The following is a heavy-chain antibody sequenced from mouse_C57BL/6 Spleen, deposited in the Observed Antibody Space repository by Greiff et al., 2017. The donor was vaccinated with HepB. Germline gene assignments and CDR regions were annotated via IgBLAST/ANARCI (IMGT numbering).Heavy chain of an antibody. CDR3: ARFGYGSTPFAY. V-gene: IGHV1-18*01. CDR2: INPNNGGT. CDR1: GYTFTDYN. Sequence: EVQLQQSGPELVKPGASVKIPCKASGYTFTDYNMDWVKQSHGKSLEWIGDINPNNGGTIYNQKFKGKATLTVDKSSSTAYMELRSLTSEDTAVYYCARFGYGSTPFAYWGQGTLVTVSA. D-gene: IGHD1-1*01. J-gene: IGHJ3*01.